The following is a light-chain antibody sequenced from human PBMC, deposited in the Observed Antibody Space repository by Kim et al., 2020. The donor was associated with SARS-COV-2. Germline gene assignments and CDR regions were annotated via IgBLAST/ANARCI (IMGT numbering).Light chain of an antibody. CDR3: QQYGGSV. J-gene: IGKJ4*01. Sequence: DIVLTQSPGTLSLSPGERATLSCRASQSVTSGDLVWYQQRPGQSPRLLIYDASRRAPGIPDRFSGSGSGTDFSLTISRLEPEDFGVYYCQQYGGSVFGGGTKVDIK. CDR2: DAS. CDR1: QSVTSGD. V-gene: IGKV3-20*01.